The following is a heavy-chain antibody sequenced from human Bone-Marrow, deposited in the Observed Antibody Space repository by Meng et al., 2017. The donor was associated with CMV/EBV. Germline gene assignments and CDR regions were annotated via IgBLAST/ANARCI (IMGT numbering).Heavy chain of an antibody. Sequence: GGSLRLSCAASGFTFSDYYMSWIRQAPGKGLEWVSYISSSGSTIYYADSVKGRFTISRDNAKNSLYLQMNSLRAEDTAVYYCARVEGGSYYAYYYYGMDVWGQGTTVTVSS. CDR1: GFTFSDYY. CDR3: ARVEGGSYYAYYYYGMDV. CDR2: ISSSGSTI. V-gene: IGHV3-11*04. D-gene: IGHD1-26*01. J-gene: IGHJ6*02.